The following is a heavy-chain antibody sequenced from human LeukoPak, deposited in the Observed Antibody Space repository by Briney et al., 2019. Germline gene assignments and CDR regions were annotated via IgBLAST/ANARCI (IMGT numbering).Heavy chain of an antibody. CDR3: ARDSSSSWYVDY. J-gene: IGHJ4*02. Sequence: GGSLRLSCAASGITFSSYAMSWVRQAPGKGLEWVSYISSSSSTIYYADSVKGRFTISRDNAKNSLYLQMSSLRDEDTAVYYCARDSSSSWYVDYWGQGTLVTVSS. D-gene: IGHD6-13*01. CDR1: GITFSSYA. V-gene: IGHV3-48*02. CDR2: ISSSSSTI.